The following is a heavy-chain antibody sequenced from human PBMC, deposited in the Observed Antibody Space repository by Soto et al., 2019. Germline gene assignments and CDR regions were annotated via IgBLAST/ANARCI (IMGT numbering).Heavy chain of an antibody. CDR2: ISSDGKNR. CDR3: MIEYDSSDFYIKWFDP. V-gene: IGHV3-30*04. D-gene: IGHD3-22*01. Sequence: PGGSLRLSCTGSGFTFNAYALHWVRHGPVKGLEWVASISSDGKNRNFADSVKGRFTLSRENSKNTIHLDMGSLQPGDTGIYYFMIEYDSSDFYIKWFDPWGQGTQLTGCS. CDR1: GFTFNAYA. J-gene: IGHJ5*02.